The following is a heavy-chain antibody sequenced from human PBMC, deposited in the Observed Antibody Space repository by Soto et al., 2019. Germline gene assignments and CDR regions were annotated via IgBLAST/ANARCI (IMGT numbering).Heavy chain of an antibody. D-gene: IGHD4-17*01. J-gene: IGHJ6*02. CDR2: ISYDGSKK. CDR3: ARVMTVTHQYYYYYGMDV. Sequence: GGSLRLSCAASGFTFSSYAMHWVRQAPGKGLEWVAVISYDGSKKYYADSVKGRFTISRDNSKNTLYLQMNSLRAEETAVYYCARVMTVTHQYYYYYGMDVWGQGTTVTVSS. V-gene: IGHV3-30-3*01. CDR1: GFTFSSYA.